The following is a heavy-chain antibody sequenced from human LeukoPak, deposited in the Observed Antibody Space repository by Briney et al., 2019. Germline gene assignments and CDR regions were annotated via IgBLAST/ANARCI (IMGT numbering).Heavy chain of an antibody. Sequence: SVKVSCKASGGTFSSYAISWVRQAPGQGLEWMGGIIPIFGTANYAQKFQGRVTITTDESTSTAHMELSSLRSEDTAVYYCAGLSGSAPYFDYWGQGTLVTVSS. CDR3: AGLSGSAPYFDY. CDR1: GGTFSSYA. V-gene: IGHV1-69*05. CDR2: IIPIFGTA. J-gene: IGHJ4*02. D-gene: IGHD5-12*01.